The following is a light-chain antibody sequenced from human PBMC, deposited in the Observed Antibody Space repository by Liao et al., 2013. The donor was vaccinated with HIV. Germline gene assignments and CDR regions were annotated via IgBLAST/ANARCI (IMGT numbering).Light chain of an antibody. Sequence: SYVLTQPPSVSVAPGKTARITCGGDNIGSKSVHWYQQKPGQAPALVIYYDSDRPSGIPERFSGSNSGNTATLTISGVEAGDEADYYCQVWDSSSDLRVFGGGTKLTVL. CDR3: QVWDSSSDLRV. CDR2: YDS. J-gene: IGLJ2*01. V-gene: IGLV3-21*01. CDR1: NIGSKS.